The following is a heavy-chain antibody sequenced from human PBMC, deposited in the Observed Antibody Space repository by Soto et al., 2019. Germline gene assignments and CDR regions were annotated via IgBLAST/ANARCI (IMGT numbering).Heavy chain of an antibody. J-gene: IGHJ4*02. CDR3: EHRSRCYAYYFDQ. CDR2: IFWDDDK. CDR1: GFSLSTRGVG. D-gene: IGHD2-2*01. V-gene: IGHV2-5*02. Sequence: QITLKESGPPLVKPTQTLTLTCSFSGFSLSTRGVGVGWIRQPPGKALEWLALIFWDDDKWYSPSLSSRLTITEDNSKNQVVLTMTNIDPVDPATYYCEHRSRCYAYYFDQQGQGHLVTVSS.